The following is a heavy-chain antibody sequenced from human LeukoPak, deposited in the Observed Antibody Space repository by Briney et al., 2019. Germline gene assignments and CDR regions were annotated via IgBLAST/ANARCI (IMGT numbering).Heavy chain of an antibody. CDR2: IYSGGTT. J-gene: IGHJ4*02. D-gene: IGHD4-17*01. CDR3: ARQSSATTTFDS. CDR1: GFTVGASY. Sequence: GGSLRLPCVASGFTVGASYMSWVRQAPGKGLEWVTAIYSGGTTYYADSVKGRFTISRDNSQNTVYLQMDSLRVEDTAVYFCARQSSATTTFDSWGQGTLVTVSS. V-gene: IGHV3-66*04.